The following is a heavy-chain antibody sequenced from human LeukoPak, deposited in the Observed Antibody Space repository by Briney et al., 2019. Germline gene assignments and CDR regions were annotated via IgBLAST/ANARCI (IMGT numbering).Heavy chain of an antibody. CDR1: GFTFSDYY. CDR3: ARDRSDILTGPLSP. D-gene: IGHD3-9*01. Sequence: GGSLRLSCAASGFTFSDYYMSWIRQAPGKGLEWVSYISSSSSYTNYADSVKGRFTISRDNAKNSLYLQMNSLRAEDTAVYYCARDRSDILTGPLSPWGQGTLVTVSS. V-gene: IGHV3-11*06. J-gene: IGHJ5*02. CDR2: ISSSSSYT.